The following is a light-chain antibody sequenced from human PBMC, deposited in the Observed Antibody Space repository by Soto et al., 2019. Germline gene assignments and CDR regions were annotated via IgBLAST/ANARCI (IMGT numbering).Light chain of an antibody. CDR2: GAS. V-gene: IGKV3-20*01. CDR1: QTVSNNY. J-gene: IGKJ5*01. Sequence: EIVLTQSPGTLSLSPCDRATLSCRASQTVSNNYLAWCQQKPGQAPRVIMYGASRRATGIPDRFSGGGSGTDFTLTISRLEPEDFAVYFCQQYAGPPTTFGQGTRLEIK. CDR3: QQYAGPPTT.